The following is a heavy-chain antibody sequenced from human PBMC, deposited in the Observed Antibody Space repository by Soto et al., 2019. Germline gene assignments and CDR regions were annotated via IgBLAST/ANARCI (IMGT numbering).Heavy chain of an antibody. D-gene: IGHD2-2*01. Sequence: GGFLRLSCVTSGFTFRNHWMHWVRQAPGLGLEGVSRISTDGSFTTYADSVKGRFTISRDNAKNTVYLQMNSLRVEDTALYYCARPSSKSSSGFDLWGQGTMVNVSS. CDR3: ARPSSKSSSGFDL. CDR1: GFTFRNHW. J-gene: IGHJ3*01. V-gene: IGHV3-74*03. CDR2: ISTDGSFT.